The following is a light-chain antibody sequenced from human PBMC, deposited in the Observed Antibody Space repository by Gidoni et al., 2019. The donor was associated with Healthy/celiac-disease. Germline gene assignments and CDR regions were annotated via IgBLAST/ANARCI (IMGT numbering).Light chain of an antibody. Sequence: QLTPSPSSLSASVGDRVTITCRASQGISNYLAWYQQKPGKVPKLLIYAASTLQSGVPSRFSGSGSGTDFTLTISSLQPEDVATYYCQKYNSALFTFGPGTKVDIK. CDR2: AAS. CDR1: QGISNY. CDR3: QKYNSALFT. J-gene: IGKJ3*01. V-gene: IGKV1-27*01.